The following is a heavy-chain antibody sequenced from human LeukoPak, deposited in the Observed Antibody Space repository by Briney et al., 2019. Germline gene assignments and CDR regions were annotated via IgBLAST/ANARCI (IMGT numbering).Heavy chain of an antibody. CDR2: IIPILGIA. D-gene: IGHD1-26*01. CDR1: GYTFTGYY. Sequence: ASVKVSCKASGYTFTGYYMHWVRQAPGQGLEWMGRIIPILGIANYAQKFQGRVTITADKSTSTAYMELSSLRSEDAAVYYCASSLTSGSYFGGVVGYWGQGTLVTVSS. CDR3: ASSLTSGSYFGGVVGY. V-gene: IGHV1-69*02. J-gene: IGHJ4*02.